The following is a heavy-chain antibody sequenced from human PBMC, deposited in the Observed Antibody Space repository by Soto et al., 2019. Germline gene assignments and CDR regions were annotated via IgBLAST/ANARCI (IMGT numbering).Heavy chain of an antibody. V-gene: IGHV1-3*01. CDR2: INAGNGNT. Sequence: ASVKVSCKASGYTFTSYAMHWVRQAPGQRLEWMGWINAGNGNTKYSQKFQGRVTITRDTSASTAYMELSSLRSEDTAVYYCARGGALRFLEWLFGFDPWGQGTMLTVYS. D-gene: IGHD3-3*01. CDR1: GYTFTSYA. CDR3: ARGGALRFLEWLFGFDP. J-gene: IGHJ5*02.